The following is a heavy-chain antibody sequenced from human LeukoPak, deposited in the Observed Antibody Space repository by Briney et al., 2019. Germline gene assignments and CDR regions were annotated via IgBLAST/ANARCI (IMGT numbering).Heavy chain of an antibody. V-gene: IGHV4-59*01. D-gene: IGHD3-9*01. Sequence: SETLSLTCTVSGGSISSYHWSWIRQPPGKGLEWIGYIYYSGSTNYNPSLKSRVTISVDTSKNQFSLKLSSVTAADTAVYYCARDKGRGRQPVLTGPAYYYYGRDVGGKGTTVTVPS. J-gene: IGHJ6*04. CDR1: GGSISSYH. CDR3: ARDKGRGRQPVLTGPAYYYYGRDV. CDR2: IYYSGST.